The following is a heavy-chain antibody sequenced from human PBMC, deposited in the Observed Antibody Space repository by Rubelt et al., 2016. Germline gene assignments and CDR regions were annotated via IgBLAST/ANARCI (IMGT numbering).Heavy chain of an antibody. Sequence: QLQLQESGPGLVKPSETLSLTCSVSGGSISSRTYYWGWVRQPPGKGLEWIANLYTTGNTDYNPSLKSRVTMSVDTSKNQFSLKLTAVTAADTAADYCATGLQAQRSFDYWGQGTLVTVSS. CDR2: LYTTGNT. D-gene: IGHD3-16*01. CDR1: GGSISSRTYY. V-gene: IGHV4-39*07. CDR3: ATGLQAQRSFDY. J-gene: IGHJ4*02.